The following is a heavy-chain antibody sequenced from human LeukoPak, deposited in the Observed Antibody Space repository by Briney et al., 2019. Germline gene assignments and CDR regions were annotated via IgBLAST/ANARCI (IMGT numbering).Heavy chain of an antibody. D-gene: IGHD3-9*01. Sequence: PGGSLRLSCAASGFTFSNYAMSWVRQAPGQGLEWVSAVSGSGGSSVYADSLKGRFTISRDNSKNTLYLQMNSLRAEDTAVYYCAKAEAILRYFDWLSSFDYWGQGTLVTVSS. CDR3: AKAEAILRYFDWLSSFDY. V-gene: IGHV3-23*01. J-gene: IGHJ4*02. CDR2: VSGSGGSS. CDR1: GFTFSNYA.